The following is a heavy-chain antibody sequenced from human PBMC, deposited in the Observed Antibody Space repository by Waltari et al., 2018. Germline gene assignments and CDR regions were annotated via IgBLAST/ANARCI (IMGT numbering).Heavy chain of an antibody. J-gene: IGHJ4*02. V-gene: IGHV3-21*01. CDR3: ASGNYDILTGYPDY. D-gene: IGHD3-9*01. Sequence: EVQLVESGGGLVKPGGSLRLSCAASGFTFSSSTMNWVRQAPGKGLEWVSAIRSTSIYIYYADAVKGRFTSSRDNAKYSLYLQMNSLTAEDTAVYYCASGNYDILTGYPDYWGQGTLVTVSS. CDR2: IRSTSIYI. CDR1: GFTFSSST.